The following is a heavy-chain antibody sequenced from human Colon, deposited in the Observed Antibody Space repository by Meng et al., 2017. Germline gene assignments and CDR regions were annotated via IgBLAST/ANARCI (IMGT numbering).Heavy chain of an antibody. Sequence: SLKISCTASGFTFSYHFMSWIRQAPGKGLEWVSYISSTGSTIYYADSVKGRFTISRDNAKSSLYLQMNSLRAEDTAVYYCARDFGDWGDYWGQGTLVTVSS. CDR2: ISSTGSTI. CDR1: GFTFSYHF. J-gene: IGHJ4*02. CDR3: ARDFGDWGDY. D-gene: IGHD2-21*02. V-gene: IGHV3-11*04.